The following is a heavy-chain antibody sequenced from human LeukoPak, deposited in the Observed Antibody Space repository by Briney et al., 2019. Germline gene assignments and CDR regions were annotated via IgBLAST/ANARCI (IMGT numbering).Heavy chain of an antibody. V-gene: IGHV3-33*01. D-gene: IGHD2-2*01. CDR1: GFTFSSYG. J-gene: IGHJ1*01. Sequence: GGSLRLSCAASGFTFSSYGMHWVRQAPGKGLEWVAVIWYDGSNKYYADSVKGRFTISRDNSKNTLYLQMNSLRAEDTAVYYCARDPSMGPAAMGPEYFQHWGQGTLVTVSS. CDR3: ARDPSMGPAAMGPEYFQH. CDR2: IWYDGSNK.